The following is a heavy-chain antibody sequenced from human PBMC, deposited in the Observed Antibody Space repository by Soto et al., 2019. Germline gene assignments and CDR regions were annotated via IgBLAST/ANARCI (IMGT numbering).Heavy chain of an antibody. CDR2: IIPFLGLT. Sequence: QVQLVQSGAEVKKPGSSVKVSCKASGDTFSSYTINWVRQAPGQGLEWMGRIIPFLGLTNYAQKFQGRVTITADIATSTAYMERSSLRSEDTAVYYGAGSFGNYELDYWGQGTLVTVSS. V-gene: IGHV1-69*02. CDR3: AGSFGNYELDY. D-gene: IGHD4-4*01. J-gene: IGHJ4*02. CDR1: GDTFSSYT.